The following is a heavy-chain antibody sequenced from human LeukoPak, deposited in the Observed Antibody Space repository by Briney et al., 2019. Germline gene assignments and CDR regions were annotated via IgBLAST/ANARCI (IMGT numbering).Heavy chain of an antibody. V-gene: IGHV1-69*06. J-gene: IGHJ4*02. D-gene: IGHD6-19*01. CDR3: ARTGYSSGWYDY. CDR2: IIPIFGTA. Sequence: SVKVSCKASGGTFSSYAISWVRQAPGQGLEWMGGIIPIFGTANYAQKFQGRVTITADKSTSTAYMELSSLRSEDTAVYYCARTGYSSGWYDYWGQGTLVTVSS. CDR1: GGTFSSYA.